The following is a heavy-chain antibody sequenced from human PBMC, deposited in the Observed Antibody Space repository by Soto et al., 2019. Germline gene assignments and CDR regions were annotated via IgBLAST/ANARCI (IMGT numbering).Heavy chain of an antibody. V-gene: IGHV4-34*01. D-gene: IGHD3-10*01. Sequence: SETLSLTCAVYGGSFSGYYWSWIRQPPGKGLERIGEINHSGSTNYNPSLKSRDTISVDTSKNQFSLKLSSVTAADTAVYYFLRDYFIPYFKIFIRNIPMVRTRMDICGQGITVTVS. CDR3: LRDYFIPYFKIFIRNIPMVRTRMDI. J-gene: IGHJ6*02. CDR1: GGSFSGYY. CDR2: INHSGST.